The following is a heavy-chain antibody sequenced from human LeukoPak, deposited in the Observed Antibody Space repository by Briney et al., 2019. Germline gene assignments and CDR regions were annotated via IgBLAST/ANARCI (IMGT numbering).Heavy chain of an antibody. CDR3: ARASYDILTGYFDY. J-gene: IGHJ4*02. V-gene: IGHV3-11*05. Sequence: GGSLRLSCAASGFTFSSAWMSWVRQAPGKGLEWVSYITSSSGYTDYADSVKGRFTISRDNAKNSLYLQMNSLRAEDTAMYYCARASYDILTGYFDYWGQGTLVTVSS. CDR2: ITSSSGYT. D-gene: IGHD3-9*01. CDR1: GFTFSSAW.